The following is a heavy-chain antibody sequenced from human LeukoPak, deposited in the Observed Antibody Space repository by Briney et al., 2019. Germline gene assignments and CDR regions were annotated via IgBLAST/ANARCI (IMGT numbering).Heavy chain of an antibody. J-gene: IGHJ4*02. D-gene: IGHD6-6*01. CDR1: GFTFSSYA. V-gene: IGHV3-30-3*01. CDR2: ISYDGSNK. Sequence: PGGSLRLSCAASGFTFSSYAMHWVRQAPGKGLEWVAVISYDGSNKYYADSVQGRFTISRDNAKNSLYLQMNSLRAEDTAVYYCARERQGYSSSPSSDWGQGTLVTVSS. CDR3: ARERQGYSSSPSSD.